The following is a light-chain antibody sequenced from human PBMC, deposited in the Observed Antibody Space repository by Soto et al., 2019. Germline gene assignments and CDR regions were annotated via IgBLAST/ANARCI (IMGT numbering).Light chain of an antibody. Sequence: DIQMTQSPSTLSASLGCTVAFTCRASQSVSSWLAWYQQKPGKAPKLLIYDASSLESGVPSRFSGSGSGTEFTLTISSLQPDDFATYYCQQYNSYPWTFGQGTKVDIK. J-gene: IGKJ1*01. CDR3: QQYNSYPWT. V-gene: IGKV1-5*01. CDR2: DAS. CDR1: QSVSSW.